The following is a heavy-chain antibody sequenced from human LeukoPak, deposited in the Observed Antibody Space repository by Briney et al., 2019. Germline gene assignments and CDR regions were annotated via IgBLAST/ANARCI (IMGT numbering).Heavy chain of an antibody. V-gene: IGHV3-48*03. CDR2: ISSSSSTI. J-gene: IGHJ4*02. CDR3: ARSEAYCTNGVCYSQVQRDPVDY. CDR1: GFTFSSYE. D-gene: IGHD2-8*01. Sequence: GGSLRLSCAASGFTFSSYEMNWVRQAPGKGLEWVSYISSSSSTIYYADSVKGRFTISRDNAKNSLYLQMNSLRAEDTAVYYCARSEAYCTNGVCYSQVQRDPVDYWGQGTLVTVSS.